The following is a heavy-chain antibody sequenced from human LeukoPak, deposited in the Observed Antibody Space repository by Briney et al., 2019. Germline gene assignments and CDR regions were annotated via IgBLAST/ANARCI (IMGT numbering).Heavy chain of an antibody. CDR2: IYYSGST. CDR3: ARHYYDSSGYPI. D-gene: IGHD3-22*01. J-gene: IGHJ3*02. V-gene: IGHV4-39*01. CDR1: GGSISSSSYY. Sequence: PSETLSLTCTVSGGSISSSSYYWGWIRQPPGKGLEWIGSIYYSGSTYYNPSLKSRVTISVDTSKNQFSLKLSSVTAADTAVYYCARHYYDSSGYPIWGQGTMVTVSS.